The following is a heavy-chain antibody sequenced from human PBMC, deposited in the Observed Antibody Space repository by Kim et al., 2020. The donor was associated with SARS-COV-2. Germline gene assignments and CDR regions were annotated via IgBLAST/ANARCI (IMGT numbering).Heavy chain of an antibody. D-gene: IGHD2-15*01. Sequence: GGSLRLSCAASGFTFSTYSMNWVRQAPGKGLEWVSYISSSSSTIYYADSVKGRFTISRDNAKNSLYLQMNSLRAEDTAVYYCARDRPGFCSGGSCSDFDYWGQGTLVTVSS. CDR1: GFTFSTYS. J-gene: IGHJ4*02. CDR2: ISSSSSTI. V-gene: IGHV3-48*04. CDR3: ARDRPGFCSGGSCSDFDY.